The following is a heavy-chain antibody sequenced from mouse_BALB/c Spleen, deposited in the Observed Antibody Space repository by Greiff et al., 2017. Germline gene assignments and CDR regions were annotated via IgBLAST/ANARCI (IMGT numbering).Heavy chain of an antibody. J-gene: IGHJ2*01. CDR1: GFTFSSYT. Sequence: DVMLVESGGGLVQPGGSLKLSCAASGFTFSSYTMSWVRQTPEKRLEWVAYISNGGGSTYYPDTVKGRFTISRDNAKNTLYLQMSSLKSEDTAMYYCARLYYGSSYLDYWGQGTTLTVSS. V-gene: IGHV5-12-2*01. CDR2: ISNGGGST. D-gene: IGHD1-1*01. CDR3: ARLYYGSSYLDY.